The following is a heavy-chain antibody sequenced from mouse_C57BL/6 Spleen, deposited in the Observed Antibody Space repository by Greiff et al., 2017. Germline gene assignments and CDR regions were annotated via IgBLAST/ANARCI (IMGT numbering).Heavy chain of an antibody. CDR3: VRHHDDYYDYLDY. Sequence: EVQGVESGGGLVQPKGSLKLSCAASGFSFNTYAMNWVRQAPGKGLEWVARIRRKSNNYATYYADSVKDRFTISRDDSASMLYLQMNSLKTEDTAMYYCVRHHDDYYDYLDYWGQGTTLTVSS. CDR2: IRRKSNNYAT. CDR1: GFSFNTYA. J-gene: IGHJ2*01. D-gene: IGHD2-3*01. V-gene: IGHV10-1*01.